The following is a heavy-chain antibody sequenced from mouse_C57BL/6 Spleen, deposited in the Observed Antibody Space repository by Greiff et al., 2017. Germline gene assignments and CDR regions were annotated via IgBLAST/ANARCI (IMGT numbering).Heavy chain of an antibody. V-gene: IGHV1-74*01. CDR3: ASPHWAPRSMDY. J-gene: IGHJ4*01. Sequence: QVQLQQPGAELVKPGASVKVSCKASGYTFTSYWMHWVKQRPGQGLEWIGRLHPSDSDTNYNQKFKGKATLTVDKSASTAYMQLSSLTSEDSAVYCCASPHWAPRSMDYWGQGTSVTVSS. CDR1: GYTFTSYW. D-gene: IGHD4-1*01. CDR2: LHPSDSDT.